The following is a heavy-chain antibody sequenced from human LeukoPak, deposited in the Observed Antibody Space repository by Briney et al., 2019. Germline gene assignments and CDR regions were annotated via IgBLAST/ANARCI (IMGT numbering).Heavy chain of an antibody. CDR1: GLNFCFYA. CDR3: TRAVYCSGGACSFGP. D-gene: IGHD2-15*01. J-gene: IGHJ5*02. CDR2: MRRETYGGTA. V-gene: IGHV3-49*04. Sequence: GGSLTLFCTTWGLNFCFYAMMGAPHSTGKGLDAGGLMRRETYGGTAEYAASVKDRFTISRHDSKSIAYLQMNSLKTEDTAVYYCTRAVYCSGGACSFGPWGQGTLVTVSS.